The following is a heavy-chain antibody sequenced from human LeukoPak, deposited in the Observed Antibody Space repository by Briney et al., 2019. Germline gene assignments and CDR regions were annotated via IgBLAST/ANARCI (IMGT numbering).Heavy chain of an antibody. D-gene: IGHD6-19*01. CDR3: ARGNVAGHYFDY. V-gene: IGHV4-34*01. Sequence: SETLSLTCTVSGGSISSYYWSWIRQPPGKGLEWIGEINHSGSTNYNPSLKSRVTISVDTSKNQFSLKLSSVTAADTAVYYCARGNVAGHYFDYWGQGTLVTVSS. CDR2: INHSGST. CDR1: GGSISSYY. J-gene: IGHJ4*02.